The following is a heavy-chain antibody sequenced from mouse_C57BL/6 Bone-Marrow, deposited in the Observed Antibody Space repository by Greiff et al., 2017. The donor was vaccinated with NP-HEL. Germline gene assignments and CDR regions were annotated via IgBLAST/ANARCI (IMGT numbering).Heavy chain of an antibody. Sequence: VQLQQSGTVLARPGASVKMSCKTSGYTFTSYWMHWVKQRPGQGLEWIGAIYPGNSDTSYNQKFKGKAKLTAVTSASTAYMELSSLTNADSAVYYCTIIRYWYFDVWGTGTTVTVSS. CDR2: IYPGNSDT. D-gene: IGHD1-1*01. CDR3: TIIRYWYFDV. V-gene: IGHV1-5*01. J-gene: IGHJ1*03. CDR1: GYTFTSYW.